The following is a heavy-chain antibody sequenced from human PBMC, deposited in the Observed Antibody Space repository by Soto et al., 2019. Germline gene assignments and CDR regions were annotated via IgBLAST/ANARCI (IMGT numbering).Heavy chain of an antibody. V-gene: IGHV1-8*01. CDR1: GYTFTTYD. Sequence: QVQLVQSGAEVKKPGASVKVSYKASGYTFTTYDLNWVRQATGHGLEWMGWMNPNSVNTGYAQKFQGRVTMTRNTSISTANMEMSSLRSEDTAVYYCARGYYYGSSSSPDYWGQGTLVTVSS. CDR2: MNPNSVNT. CDR3: ARGYYYGSSSSPDY. J-gene: IGHJ4*02. D-gene: IGHD3-10*01.